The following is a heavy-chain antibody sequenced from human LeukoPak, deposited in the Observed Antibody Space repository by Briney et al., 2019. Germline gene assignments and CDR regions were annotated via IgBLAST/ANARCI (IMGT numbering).Heavy chain of an antibody. V-gene: IGHV3-23*01. D-gene: IGHD6-19*01. CDR1: GFTFSSYA. Sequence: GSLRLSCAASGFTFSSYAMSWVRQAPGKGLEWVSAISGSGGSTYYADSVKGRFTISRDNSKNTLYLQMNSLRAEDTAVYYCAAKLAVAGTCDYWGQGTLVTVSS. J-gene: IGHJ4*02. CDR2: ISGSGGST. CDR3: AAKLAVAGTCDY.